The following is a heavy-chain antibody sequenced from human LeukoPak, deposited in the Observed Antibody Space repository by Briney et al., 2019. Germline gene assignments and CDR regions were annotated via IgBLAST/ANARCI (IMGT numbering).Heavy chain of an antibody. V-gene: IGHV3-23*01. J-gene: IGHJ3*02. CDR3: ASILRYFDWPEGAFDI. Sequence: GGSLRLSCAASGFAFSNYGMNWVRQAPGKGLEWVSGIIGSGGTTYYADSVKGRFTISRDNSKNTLYLQMNSLRAEDTAVYYCASILRYFDWPEGAFDIWGQGTMVTVSS. D-gene: IGHD3-9*01. CDR1: GFAFSNYG. CDR2: IIGSGGTT.